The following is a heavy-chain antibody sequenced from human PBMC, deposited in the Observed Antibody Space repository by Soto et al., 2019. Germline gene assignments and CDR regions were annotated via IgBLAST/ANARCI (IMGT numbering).Heavy chain of an antibody. CDR2: ISGSGGST. J-gene: IGHJ4*02. Sequence: GGSLRLSCAASGFTFSSYAMSWVRQAPGKGLEWVSAISGSGGSTYYADSVKGRFTISRDNSKNTLYLQMNSLRAEDPAVYYCARTGDLYRKFDYWGQGTLVTVSS. D-gene: IGHD7-27*01. CDR3: ARTGDLYRKFDY. V-gene: IGHV3-23*01. CDR1: GFTFSSYA.